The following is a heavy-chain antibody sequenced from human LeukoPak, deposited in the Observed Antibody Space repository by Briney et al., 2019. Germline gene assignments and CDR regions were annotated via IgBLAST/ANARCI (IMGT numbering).Heavy chain of an antibody. D-gene: IGHD5-12*01. Sequence: SETLSLTCTVSGGSISSYSWNWIRQFPGKGLEWIGRVYHSGSINYNPSLKSRLRISVEPAKNQYSLNLSSVTAADTALYCCVSSYGGYVLDYWGQGTLVIVSS. CDR3: VSSYGGYVLDY. J-gene: IGHJ4*02. CDR2: VYHSGSI. V-gene: IGHV4-59*01. CDR1: GGSISSYS.